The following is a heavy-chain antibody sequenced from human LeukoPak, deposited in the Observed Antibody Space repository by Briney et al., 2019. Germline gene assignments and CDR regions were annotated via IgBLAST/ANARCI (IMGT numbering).Heavy chain of an antibody. Sequence: PGGSLRLSCAASGFTFSSYAMSWVRQAPGKGPEWVSTISCNSGSTYYADSVKGRFTISRDNSKNKLYLQMNSLRAEDTAVYYCALYYDSSGSTYHLHYWGQGTLVTVSS. V-gene: IGHV3-23*01. CDR3: ALYYDSSGSTYHLHY. D-gene: IGHD3-22*01. J-gene: IGHJ4*02. CDR1: GFTFSSYA. CDR2: ISCNSGST.